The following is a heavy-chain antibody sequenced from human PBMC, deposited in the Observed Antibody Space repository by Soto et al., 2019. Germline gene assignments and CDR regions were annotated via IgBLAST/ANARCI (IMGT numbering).Heavy chain of an antibody. CDR1: GFTLSNYS. CDR2: ISSSSSTI. Sequence: EVQLVESGGRLVQPGGSLRLSCAASGFTLSNYSMNWARQAPGKGLEWVSFISSSSSTIYYADSVKGRFTISRDNAKSSLYLQMNSLRDEDTAVYYCVRGGAFKIDYWGQGTLVTVSS. D-gene: IGHD3-16*01. J-gene: IGHJ4*02. V-gene: IGHV3-48*02. CDR3: VRGGAFKIDY.